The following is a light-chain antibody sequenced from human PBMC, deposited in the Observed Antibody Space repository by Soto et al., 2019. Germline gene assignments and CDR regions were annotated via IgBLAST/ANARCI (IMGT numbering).Light chain of an antibody. V-gene: IGKV3-20*01. CDR1: QSVSSSY. Sequence: EIVLTQSPGTLSLSLGERATLSCRASQSVSSSYLAWYRQRPGQAPRLLIYGASSRATGIPDRFSGSGSGTDFTLTISRLEPEDFAVYYCQQYGSSPLTFGGGTKVESK. CDR3: QQYGSSPLT. J-gene: IGKJ4*01. CDR2: GAS.